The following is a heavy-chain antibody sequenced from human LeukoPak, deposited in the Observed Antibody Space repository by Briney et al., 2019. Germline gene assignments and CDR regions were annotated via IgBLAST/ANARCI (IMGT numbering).Heavy chain of an antibody. CDR3: ARHDSSGYWGYYFDY. CDR2: IYYSGST. CDR1: GGSFSGYY. D-gene: IGHD3-22*01. Sequence: SETLSLTCAVYGGSFSGYYWSWIRQPPGKGLEWIGYIYYSGSTNYNPSLKSRVTISVDASKNQFSLKLSSVTAADTAVYYCARHDSSGYWGYYFDYWGQGTLVTVSS. V-gene: IGHV4-59*08. J-gene: IGHJ4*02.